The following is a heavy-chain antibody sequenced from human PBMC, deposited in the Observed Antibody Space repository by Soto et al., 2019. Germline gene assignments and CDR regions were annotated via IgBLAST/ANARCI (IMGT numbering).Heavy chain of an antibody. CDR2: ISTYNGNT. CDR3: ARGFRVAATRWWFDP. D-gene: IGHD2-15*01. V-gene: IGHV1-18*01. J-gene: IGHJ5*02. CDR1: GYIFTSFG. Sequence: ASVKVSCKVSGYIFTSFGISWVRQAPGQGLEWMGWISTYNGNTNYAQKLQGRVTMTTDTSTSTAYMELRSLRSDDTAVYYCARGFRVAATRWWFDPWGQGTLVTVSS.